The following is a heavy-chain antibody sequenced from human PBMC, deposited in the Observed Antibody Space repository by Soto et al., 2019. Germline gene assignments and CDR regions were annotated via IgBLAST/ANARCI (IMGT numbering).Heavy chain of an antibody. CDR3: AKLRSGTKPLRGYYFDY. D-gene: IGHD1-7*01. CDR1: GFTFSSYA. V-gene: IGHV3-23*01. Sequence: GSLRLSCAASGFTFSSYAMSWVRQAPGKGLEWVSAISGSGGSTYYADSVKGRFTISRDNSKNTLYLQMNSLRAEDTAVYYCAKLRSGTKPLRGYYFDYWGQGTLVTVSS. CDR2: ISGSGGST. J-gene: IGHJ4*02.